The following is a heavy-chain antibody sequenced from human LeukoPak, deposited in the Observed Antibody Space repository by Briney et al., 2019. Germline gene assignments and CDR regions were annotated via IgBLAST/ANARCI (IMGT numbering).Heavy chain of an antibody. J-gene: IGHJ3*02. D-gene: IGHD3-22*01. Sequence: SETLSLTCAVYGGSFSGYYWSWIRQPPGKGLEWIGEINHSGSTNYNPSLKSRVTISVDTSKNQFSLKLSSVTAADTAVYYCARGRSYYDSSRYYYYDAFDMWGQGTMVTVSS. V-gene: IGHV4-34*01. CDR3: ARGRSYYDSSRYYYYDAFDM. CDR2: INHSGST. CDR1: GGSFSGYY.